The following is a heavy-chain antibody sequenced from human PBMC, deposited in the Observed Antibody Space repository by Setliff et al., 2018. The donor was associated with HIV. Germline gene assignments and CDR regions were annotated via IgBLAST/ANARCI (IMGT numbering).Heavy chain of an antibody. CDR2: VSHTGST. D-gene: IGHD1-26*01. CDR3: AREGSYSGTYWVRRVASFDI. CDR1: GGSLSGYY. V-gene: IGHV4-34*01. J-gene: IGHJ3*02. Sequence: SETLSLTCAVYGGSLSGYYWRWIRQPPGKGLEWIGDVSHTGSTNYNPSLKSRITISADTPKNQFSLKLSSVTAADTAVYYCAREGSYSGTYWVRRVASFDIWGQGTMVTVSS.